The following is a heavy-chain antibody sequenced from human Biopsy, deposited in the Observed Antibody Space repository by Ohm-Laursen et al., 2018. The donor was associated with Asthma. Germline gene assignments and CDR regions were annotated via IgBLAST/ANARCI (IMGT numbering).Heavy chain of an antibody. V-gene: IGHV7-4-1*01. Sequence: ASVKVSCKASGYTVTRYAINWVRQAPGQGLEWMGWINTNTGNPTYAQDFTGRFVFSLDTSVSTAYLQISSLKAEDTAVYYCARMISYYHEMRAPFFDPWGQGTLVTVSS. CDR3: ARMISYYHEMRAPFFDP. CDR2: INTNTGNP. J-gene: IGHJ5*02. CDR1: GYTVTRYA. D-gene: IGHD3-22*01.